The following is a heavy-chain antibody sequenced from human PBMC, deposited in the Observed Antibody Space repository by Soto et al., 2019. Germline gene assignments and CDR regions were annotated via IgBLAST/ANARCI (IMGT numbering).Heavy chain of an antibody. CDR1: GFTFSSYA. CDR3: AREGGYFERQQLVRMNAFEI. CDR2: ISYDGSNK. Sequence: PLGGSLRLSCAASGFTFSSYAMHWVRQAPGKGLEWVAVISYDGSNKYYADSVKGRFTISRDNSKNTLYLQMNSLRAEDTAVYYCAREGGYFERQQLVRMNAFEIWGQGTMVTVSS. D-gene: IGHD6-13*01. V-gene: IGHV3-30-3*01. J-gene: IGHJ3*02.